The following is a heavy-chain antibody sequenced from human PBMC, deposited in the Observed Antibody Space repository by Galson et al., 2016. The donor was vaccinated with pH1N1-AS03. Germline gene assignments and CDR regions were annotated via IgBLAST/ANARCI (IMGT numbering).Heavy chain of an antibody. CDR2: INPNSGVT. CDR3: ARQPSFADTRGIPDAFDI. Sequence: SGYTFTDYFVYWVRQAPGQGLEWMGRINPNSGVTKFAQNFQGRVTMTRDTSIKTAYMELNRLSSDRTAVHYCARQPSFADTRGIPDAFDIWGQGTMVTVSS. J-gene: IGHJ3*02. D-gene: IGHD1-14*01. CDR1: GYTFTDYF. V-gene: IGHV1-2*06.